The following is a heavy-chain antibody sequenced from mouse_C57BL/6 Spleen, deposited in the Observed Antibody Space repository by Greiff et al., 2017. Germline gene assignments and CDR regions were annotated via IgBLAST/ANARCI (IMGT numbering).Heavy chain of an antibody. Sequence: EVHLVESEGGLVQPGSSMKLSCTASVFTFSDYYMAWVRQVPEKGLEWVANINYDGSSTYYLDSLKIRFIISRDNAKNILYLQMSSLKSEDTATYYCARVGDYYGSSPFAYWGQGTLVTVSA. J-gene: IGHJ3*01. D-gene: IGHD1-1*01. V-gene: IGHV5-16*01. CDR2: INYDGSST. CDR1: VFTFSDYY. CDR3: ARVGDYYGSSPFAY.